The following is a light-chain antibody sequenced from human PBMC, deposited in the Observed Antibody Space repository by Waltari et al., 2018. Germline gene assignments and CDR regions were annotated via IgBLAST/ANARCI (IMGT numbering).Light chain of an antibody. Sequence: IVMTQSPDSLAVFLGERATIHCKSSQTVLYSSNNKNYLAWYQQKPKQPPKLLIYWASTRESGVPDRFSGSGSGTDFTLTISSLQAEDVAVYYCQQYYNTPLTFGGGTKVEIK. J-gene: IGKJ4*01. V-gene: IGKV4-1*01. CDR1: QTVLYSSNNKNY. CDR2: WAS. CDR3: QQYYNTPLT.